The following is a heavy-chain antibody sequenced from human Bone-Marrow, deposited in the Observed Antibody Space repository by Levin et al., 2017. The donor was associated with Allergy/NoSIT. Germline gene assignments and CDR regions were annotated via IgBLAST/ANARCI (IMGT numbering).Heavy chain of an antibody. J-gene: IGHJ3*02. CDR2: ISTSGGAT. Sequence: PGGSLRLSCVASGFTFSSYAMDWVRQAPGKGLEWVSAISTSGGATYYADSVKGRLTVSRDNSKNTLYLQMSSLRADDTAVYYCARDEGSVTTKGSAFDIWGQGTMVTVSS. D-gene: IGHD4-17*01. CDR3: ARDEGSVTTKGSAFDI. V-gene: IGHV3-23*01. CDR1: GFTFSSYA.